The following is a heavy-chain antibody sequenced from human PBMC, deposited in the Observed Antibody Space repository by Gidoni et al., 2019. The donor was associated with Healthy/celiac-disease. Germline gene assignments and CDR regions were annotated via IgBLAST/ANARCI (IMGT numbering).Heavy chain of an antibody. CDR3: ARDLGVRGLPGWFDP. D-gene: IGHD3-10*01. J-gene: IGHJ5*02. CDR1: GGSISSYY. V-gene: IGHV4-59*01. CDR2: IYYSGST. Sequence: QVQLQESGPGLVKPSETLSLTCTVSGGSISSYYWSWIRQPPGKGLEWIGYIYYSGSTNYNPSLKSRVTISVDTSKTQFSLKLSSVTAADTAVYYCARDLGVRGLPGWFDPWGQGTLVTVSS.